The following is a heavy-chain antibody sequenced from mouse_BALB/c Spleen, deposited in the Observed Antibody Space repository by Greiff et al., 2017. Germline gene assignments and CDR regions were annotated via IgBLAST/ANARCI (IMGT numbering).Heavy chain of an antibody. CDR3: ARSYYETYAMDY. CDR2: INPYNGDT. J-gene: IGHJ4*01. V-gene: IGHV1-20*02. Sequence: EVQLQQSGPELVKPGASVKLSCKASGYSFTGYFMNWVMQSHGKSLEWIGRINPYNGDTFYNQKFKGKATLTVDKSTITAHMDLRSRASEVSAVDYCARSYYETYAMDYWGQGTSVTVSS. D-gene: IGHD1-1*01. CDR1: GYSFTGYF.